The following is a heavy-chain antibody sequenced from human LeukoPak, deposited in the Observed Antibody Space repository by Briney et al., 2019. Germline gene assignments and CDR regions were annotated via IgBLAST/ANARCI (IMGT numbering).Heavy chain of an antibody. Sequence: ASVKVSCKASGYTFTSFAINWVRQAPGQGLEWMSWINTNTGNPTYAQGFTGRFVFSLDTSVTTAYLQISSLKAEDTAVYYCARAEVYCSGSTCFLYWGQGTLVTVSS. V-gene: IGHV7-4-1*02. D-gene: IGHD2-15*01. CDR1: GYTFTSFA. CDR3: ARAEVYCSGSTCFLY. CDR2: INTNTGNP. J-gene: IGHJ4*02.